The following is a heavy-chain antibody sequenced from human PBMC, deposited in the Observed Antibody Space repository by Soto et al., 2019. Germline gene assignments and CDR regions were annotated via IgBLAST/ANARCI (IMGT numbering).Heavy chain of an antibody. Sequence: GGSLRLSCAASGFTFSSYAMSWVRQAPGKGLEWVSGITGTADNTYYADSVKGRFTISRDNAKNALYLQMNSLRADDTAVYFCVRGMNPLFGGQGTLVTVSS. J-gene: IGHJ4*01. CDR2: ITGTADNT. V-gene: IGHV3-23*01. CDR1: GFTFSSYA. CDR3: VRGMNPLF.